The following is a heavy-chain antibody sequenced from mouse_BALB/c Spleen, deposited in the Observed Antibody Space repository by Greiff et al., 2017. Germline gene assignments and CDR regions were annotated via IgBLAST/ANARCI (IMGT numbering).Heavy chain of an antibody. CDR2: ISDGGSYT. D-gene: IGHD2-14*01. J-gene: IGHJ3*01. CDR3: ARDNYRYDGSSLFAY. CDR1: GFTFSDYY. V-gene: IGHV5-4*02. Sequence: EVKVEESGGGLVKPGGSLKLSCAASGFTFSDYYMYWVRQTPEKRLEWVATISDGGSYTYYPDSVKGRFTISRDNAKNNLYLQMSSLKSEDTAMYYCARDNYRYDGSSLFAYWGQGTLVTVSA.